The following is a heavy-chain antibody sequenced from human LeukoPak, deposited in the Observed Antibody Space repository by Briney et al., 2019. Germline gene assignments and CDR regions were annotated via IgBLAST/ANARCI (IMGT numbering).Heavy chain of an antibody. D-gene: IGHD2-15*01. Sequence: PSETLSLTCAVYGGSFSGYYWSWIRQPPGKGLEWTGEINHSGSTNYNPSLKSRVTMSLDTSKNQFSLKLSSVTAADTAVYYCARGRILRYWGQGTLVTVSS. CDR1: GGSFSGYY. CDR2: INHSGST. J-gene: IGHJ4*02. V-gene: IGHV4-34*01. CDR3: ARGRILRY.